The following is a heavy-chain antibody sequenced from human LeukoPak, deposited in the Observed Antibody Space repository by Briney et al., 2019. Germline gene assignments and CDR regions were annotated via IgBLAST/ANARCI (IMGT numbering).Heavy chain of an antibody. CDR3: ARATGGDYYDSSDLEY. J-gene: IGHJ4*02. Sequence: GGSLRLSCAASGFTFSSYAMSWVRQAPGKGLDWVSGISGSDGSTYYADSVKGRFTISRDNAKNTLYLQMNSLRAEDTAVYYCARATGGDYYDSSDLEYWGQGTLVTVSS. D-gene: IGHD3-22*01. CDR1: GFTFSSYA. V-gene: IGHV3-23*01. CDR2: ISGSDGST.